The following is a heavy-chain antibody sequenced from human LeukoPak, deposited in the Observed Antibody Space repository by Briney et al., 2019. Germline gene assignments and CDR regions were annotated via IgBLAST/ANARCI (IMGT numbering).Heavy chain of an antibody. J-gene: IGHJ4*02. CDR1: GFDFSTYS. Sequence: GGSLRLSCAASGFDFSTYSMGGVRRAPGRGLEWVSAISGSGGDTYYSDSVKGRFTISRDNSKITLDLQMNSLRAEDTAVFYCAKGDYGGDFRYYDYWGPGILVTVSS. CDR2: ISGSGGDT. V-gene: IGHV3-23*01. D-gene: IGHD4-23*01. CDR3: AKGDYGGDFRYYDY.